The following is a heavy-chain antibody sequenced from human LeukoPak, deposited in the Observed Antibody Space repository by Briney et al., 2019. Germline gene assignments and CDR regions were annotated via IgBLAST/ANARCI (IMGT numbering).Heavy chain of an antibody. CDR2: NGNN. Sequence: SETLSLTCTVSGVSVSTTYNWGWVRGPPGKGLEWIGYNGNNNYNPSLKSRATISLDTSKNRFSLKLHSVTDADTAVYYCVRDYWGSLDYWGQGTLVTVSS. V-gene: IGHV4-61*01. CDR3: VRDYWGSLDY. J-gene: IGHJ4*02. CDR1: GVSVSTTYN. D-gene: IGHD7-27*01.